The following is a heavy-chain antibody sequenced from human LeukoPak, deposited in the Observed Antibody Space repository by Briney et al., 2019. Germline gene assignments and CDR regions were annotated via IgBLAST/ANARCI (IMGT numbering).Heavy chain of an antibody. V-gene: IGHV3-30*02. CDR3: AKDHGDILTGYCPFDY. J-gene: IGHJ4*02. CDR2: IRYDGSNK. D-gene: IGHD3-9*01. CDR1: GFTFSSYG. Sequence: PGGSLRLSCAASGFTFSSYGMHWVRQAPGKGLEWVAFIRYDGSNKYYADSVKGRFTISRDNSKNTLYLQMNSLRAEDTAVYYCAKDHGDILTGYCPFDYWGQGTLVTVSS.